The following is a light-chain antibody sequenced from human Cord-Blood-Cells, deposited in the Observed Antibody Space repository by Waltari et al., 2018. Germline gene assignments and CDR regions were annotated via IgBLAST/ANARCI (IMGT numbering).Light chain of an antibody. CDR1: QSVSSSY. CDR2: GAS. J-gene: IGKJ3*01. V-gene: IGKV3-20*01. CDR3: QQYGSTPFT. Sequence: IVLTQSPGTLSLSPGESATLSCRASQSVSSSYLAWYQQKPGQAPKLLIYGASSMATGIPDRFSGSGSGTDFTLTISRLEPEDFAVYYCQQYGSTPFTFGPGTKVDIK.